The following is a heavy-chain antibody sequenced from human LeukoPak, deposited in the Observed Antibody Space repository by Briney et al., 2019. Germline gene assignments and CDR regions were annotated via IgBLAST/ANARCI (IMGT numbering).Heavy chain of an antibody. V-gene: IGHV1-69*05. J-gene: IGHJ6*03. D-gene: IGHD1-26*01. CDR1: GYTFTSYG. CDR2: IIPIFGTA. Sequence: APVKVSCKASGYTFTSYGISWVRQAPGQGLEWMGGIIPIFGTANYAQKFQGRVTITTDESTSTAYMELSSLRSEDTAVYYCARGRWELTHMDVWGKGTTVTVSS. CDR3: ARGRWELTHMDV.